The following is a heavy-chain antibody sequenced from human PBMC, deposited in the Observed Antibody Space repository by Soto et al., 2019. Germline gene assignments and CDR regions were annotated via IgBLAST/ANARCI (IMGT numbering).Heavy chain of an antibody. Sequence: SETLSLTCAVYGGTFSGYFWSWVRQPPGKGLEWIGEVEHNGNNNINPSLKSRVTMSVDTSKNQISLTLASVTAADTAVYYCARDFRYFPYWGQGTLGTVSS. CDR1: GGTFSGYF. V-gene: IGHV4-34*01. D-gene: IGHD3-10*01. CDR3: ARDFRYFPY. CDR2: VEHNGNN. J-gene: IGHJ4*02.